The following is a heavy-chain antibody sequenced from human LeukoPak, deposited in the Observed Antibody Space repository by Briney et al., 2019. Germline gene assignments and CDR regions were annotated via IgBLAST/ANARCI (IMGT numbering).Heavy chain of an antibody. CDR3: AKDFFGDGYNPGY. Sequence: GGSLRLSCAASGFTFSIYGMHWVRQAPGKGLEWVAVIWYDGSNKYYADSVKGRFTISRDNSKNTLYLQMNSLRAEDTAVYYCAKDFFGDGYNPGYWGQGTLVTVSS. CDR2: IWYDGSNK. V-gene: IGHV3-33*06. D-gene: IGHD5-24*01. J-gene: IGHJ4*02. CDR1: GFTFSIYG.